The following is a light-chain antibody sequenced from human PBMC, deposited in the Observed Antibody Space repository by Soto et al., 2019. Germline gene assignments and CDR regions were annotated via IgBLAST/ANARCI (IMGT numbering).Light chain of an antibody. J-gene: IGKJ1*01. V-gene: IGKV3-11*01. CDR1: QSVSSNY. CDR2: ESS. Sequence: IALTQSPGTLSLSPRDRASVSCRASQSVSSNYLAWYQQKPGQAPRLLIYESSNRATGIPARFSGSGSGTDFILTVSSLEPEDFAVYYCQQRSNWPQTFGQGTKVDIK. CDR3: QQRSNWPQT.